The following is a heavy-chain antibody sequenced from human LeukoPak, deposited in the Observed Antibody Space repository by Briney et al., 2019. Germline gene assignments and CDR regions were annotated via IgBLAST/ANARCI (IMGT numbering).Heavy chain of an antibody. CDR2: INHSGST. D-gene: IGHD6-13*01. CDR3: ARKIAAAGVRSPTDETFDY. Sequence: SETLSLTCAVYGGSFRGHYWSWIRQPPGKGLEWIGEINHSGSTNYNPSLKSRVTISVDKSKNQFSLKLSSVTAADTAVYYCARKIAAAGVRSPTDETFDYWGQGTLVTVSS. J-gene: IGHJ4*02. V-gene: IGHV4-34*01. CDR1: GGSFRGHY.